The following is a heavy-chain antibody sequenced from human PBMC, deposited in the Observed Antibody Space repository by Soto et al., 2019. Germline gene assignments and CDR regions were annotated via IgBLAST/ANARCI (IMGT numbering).Heavy chain of an antibody. Sequence: GGSLILSCSFSGLTFSRTQMSWVRQAPGKGLQWVSVIYSAGSTYYANAVKGRFTISRDISENKIFLELNGLTVDDTAVYYCARAREPEYSSSIFFDYWGRGTVVTVSS. CDR3: ARAREPEYSSSIFFDY. J-gene: IGHJ4*01. D-gene: IGHD6-6*01. V-gene: IGHV3-53*01. CDR2: IYSAGST. CDR1: GLTFSRTQ.